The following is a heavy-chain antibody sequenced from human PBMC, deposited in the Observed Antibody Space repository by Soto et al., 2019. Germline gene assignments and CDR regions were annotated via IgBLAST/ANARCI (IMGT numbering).Heavy chain of an antibody. V-gene: IGHV4-59*08. D-gene: IGHD1-1*01. CDR3: ARLFPESSTIHYYYYMDV. CDR2: IYYSGST. J-gene: IGHJ6*03. Sequence: SETLSLTCTVSGGSISSYYWSWIRQPPGKGLEWIGYIYYSGSTNYNPSLKSRVTISVDTSKNQFSLKLSSVTAADTAVYYCARLFPESSTIHYYYYMDVWGKGTTVTVSS. CDR1: GGSISSYY.